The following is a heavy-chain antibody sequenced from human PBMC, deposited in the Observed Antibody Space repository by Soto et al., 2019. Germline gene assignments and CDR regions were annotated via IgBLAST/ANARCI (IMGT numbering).Heavy chain of an antibody. J-gene: IGHJ4*02. D-gene: IGHD3-22*01. CDR2: INPSDSYT. CDR3: ARHYYESSGFYYGY. Sequence: GESLKISCKGSGYSFTSYWITWVRKMPGKGLEWMGRINPSDSYTNYSPSFQGHVTISADKSISTAYLQWSSLKASDTAMYYCARHYYESSGFYYGYWGQGTLVTVSS. V-gene: IGHV5-10-1*01. CDR1: GYSFTSYW.